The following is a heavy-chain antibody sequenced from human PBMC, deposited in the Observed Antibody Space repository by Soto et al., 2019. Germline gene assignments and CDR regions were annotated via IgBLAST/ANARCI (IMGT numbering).Heavy chain of an antibody. V-gene: IGHV3-23*01. CDR3: ARRGSGSYYDY. Sequence: EVQLLESGGGLVQPGGSLRLSCAASGFTFSSYAMSWVRQAPGKGLERVSVISGSGGSTYYADSVKGRFTISRDNSKNTLNLQMNNLRAEDTAVYYCARRGSGSYYDYWGQGTLVTVSS. CDR2: ISGSGGST. CDR1: GFTFSSYA. J-gene: IGHJ4*02. D-gene: IGHD1-26*01.